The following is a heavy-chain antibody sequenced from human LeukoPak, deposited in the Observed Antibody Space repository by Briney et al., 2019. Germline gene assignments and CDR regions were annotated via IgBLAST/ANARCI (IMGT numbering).Heavy chain of an antibody. V-gene: IGHV1-69*05. CDR2: IIPIFGTA. J-gene: IGHJ5*02. Sequence: SVKVSCKASGGTFSSYATSWVRQAPGQGLEWMGGIIPIFGTANYAQKFQGRVTITTDESTSTAYMELSSLRSEDTAVYYCARSIAARHSWFDPWGQGTLVTVSS. CDR1: GGTFSSYA. CDR3: ARSIAARHSWFDP. D-gene: IGHD6-6*01.